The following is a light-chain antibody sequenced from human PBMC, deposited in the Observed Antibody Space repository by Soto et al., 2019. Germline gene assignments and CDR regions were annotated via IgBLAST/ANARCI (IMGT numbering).Light chain of an antibody. CDR1: SSDVGSYNL. CDR3: CSYAGSSNFHVV. V-gene: IGLV2-23*03. J-gene: IGLJ2*01. Sequence: QSALTQPASVSGSPGQSITISCTGTSSDVGSYNLVSWYQQHPGKAPKLMIYEGSKRPSGVSNRFSGSKSGNTASLTISGLQAEDEADYYCCSYAGSSNFHVVFGGGTQLTVL. CDR2: EGS.